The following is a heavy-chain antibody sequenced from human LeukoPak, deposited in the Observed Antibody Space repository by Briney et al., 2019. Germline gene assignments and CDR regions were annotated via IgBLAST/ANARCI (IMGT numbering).Heavy chain of an antibody. Sequence: PGGSLRLSCAASGFTFNNYGMHWVRQAPGKGLEWVAVISYDGRNKHYPDSVKGRFTISRDNSKNTLFLQMNSLRAEDTAVYYCARDSYYYASGPTFDYWGQGTLVTVSS. D-gene: IGHD3-10*01. CDR2: ISYDGRNK. CDR3: ARDSYYYASGPTFDY. V-gene: IGHV3-30*03. CDR1: GFTFNNYG. J-gene: IGHJ4*02.